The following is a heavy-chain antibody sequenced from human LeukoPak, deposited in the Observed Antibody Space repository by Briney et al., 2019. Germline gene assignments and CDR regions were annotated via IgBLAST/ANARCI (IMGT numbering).Heavy chain of an antibody. Sequence: GGSLRLSCAASGFTFSSYSMNWVRQAPGKGLEWVSSISSSSSYIYYADSVKGRFTISRDNAKNSLYLQMNSLRAEDTAVYYCARDRSGPFGVVIKAAFDIWGQGTMVTVSS. D-gene: IGHD3-3*01. CDR3: ARDRSGPFGVVIKAAFDI. CDR2: ISSSSSYI. V-gene: IGHV3-21*01. J-gene: IGHJ3*02. CDR1: GFTFSSYS.